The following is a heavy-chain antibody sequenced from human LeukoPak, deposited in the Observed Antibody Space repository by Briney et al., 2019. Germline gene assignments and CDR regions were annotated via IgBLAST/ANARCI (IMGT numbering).Heavy chain of an antibody. CDR1: GYTFTGYY. V-gene: IGHV1-2*02. J-gene: IGHJ4*02. D-gene: IGHD1-26*01. CDR2: INPNSGGT. CDR3: ARDWREPLPGFDY. Sequence: ASVKVSCKASGYTFTGYYMHRVRQAPGQGIEWMGWINPNSGGTNYAQKFQGRVTMTRDTSISTAYMELSRLRSDDTAVYYCARDWREPLPGFDYWGQGTLVTVSS.